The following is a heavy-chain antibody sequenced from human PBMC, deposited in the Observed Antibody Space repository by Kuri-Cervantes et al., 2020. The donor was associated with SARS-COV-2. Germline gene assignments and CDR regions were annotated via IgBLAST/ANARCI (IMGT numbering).Heavy chain of an antibody. CDR1: GFTVSSNY. CDR2: IYAAGAT. CDR3: ARDVPGLVDFDH. V-gene: IGHV3-66*01. Sequence: GGSLRLSCAASGFTVSSNYMTWVRQAPGKGLEWVSVIYAAGATYYPDSVKDRFTISRDNSSNTLYLQMSSLRVEDTAIYYCARDVPGLVDFDHWGQGTLVTGSS. J-gene: IGHJ4*02. D-gene: IGHD6-6*01.